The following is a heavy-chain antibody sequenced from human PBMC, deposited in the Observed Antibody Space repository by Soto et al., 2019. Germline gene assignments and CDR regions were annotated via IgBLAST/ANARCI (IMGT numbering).Heavy chain of an antibody. CDR1: GYTFTSYA. Sequence: RASVKVSCKASGYTFTSYAMHWVRQAPGQRLEWMGWINAGNGNTKYSQKFQGRVTITRDTSASTAYMELSSLRSEDTAVYYCARSAAYCGGDCYHYGYWGQGTLVTVCS. CDR2: INAGNGNT. CDR3: ARSAAYCGGDCYHYGY. J-gene: IGHJ4*02. V-gene: IGHV1-3*01. D-gene: IGHD2-21*02.